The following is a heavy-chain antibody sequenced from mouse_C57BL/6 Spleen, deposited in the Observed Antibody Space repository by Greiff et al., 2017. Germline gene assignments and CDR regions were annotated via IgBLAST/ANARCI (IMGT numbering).Heavy chain of an antibody. Sequence: EVQGVESGGGLVKPGGSLKLSCAASGFTFSSYAMSWVRQTPEKRLEWVATISDGGSYTYYPDNVKGRFTISRDNAKNNLYLQLSHLNSGDTAMYYCASGAISAYWGQGTLVTVSA. V-gene: IGHV5-4*01. CDR3: ASGAISAY. CDR2: ISDGGSYT. J-gene: IGHJ3*01. D-gene: IGHD1-3*01. CDR1: GFTFSSYA.